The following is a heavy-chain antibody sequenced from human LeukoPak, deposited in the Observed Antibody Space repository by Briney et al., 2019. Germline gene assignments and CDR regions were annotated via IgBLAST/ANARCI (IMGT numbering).Heavy chain of an antibody. D-gene: IGHD2-15*01. Sequence: ASVNVSCKASGYTFTSYGISGVRQAAGQGREGMGWINAYNWNTNYAHKLQGRVTITTDTSTNKAYMALGSLRSDDTAVYYCARLSDIVVVVDATDAFDIRRQGTMLTVSS. V-gene: IGHV1-18*01. CDR3: ARLSDIVVVVDATDAFDI. CDR2: INAYNWNT. J-gene: IGHJ3*02. CDR1: GYTFTSYG.